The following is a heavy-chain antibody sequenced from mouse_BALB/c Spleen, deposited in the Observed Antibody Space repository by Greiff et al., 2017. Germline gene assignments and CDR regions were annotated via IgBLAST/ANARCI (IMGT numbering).Heavy chain of an antibody. D-gene: IGHD2-4*01. V-gene: IGHV1-80*01. CDR1: GYAFSSYW. CDR2: IYPGDGDT. CDR3: AREGDYGGYYYAMDY. J-gene: IGHJ4*01. Sequence: VQLQQSGAELVRPGSSVKISCKASGYAFSSYWMNWVKQRPGQGLEWIGQIYPGDGDTNYNGKFKGKATLTADKSSSTAYMQLSSLASEDSAVYYCAREGDYGGYYYAMDYWGQGTSVTVSS.